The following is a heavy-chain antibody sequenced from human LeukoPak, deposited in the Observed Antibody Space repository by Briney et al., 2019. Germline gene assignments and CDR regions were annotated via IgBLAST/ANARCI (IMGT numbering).Heavy chain of an antibody. D-gene: IGHD1-1*01. Sequence: GGSLRLSCAASGFTFSNYWMTWVRQAPGKGLEWVSGISGSGGNTFYTDSVKGRFTISRDNSKNALFLQMNSLRAEDTAIYYCTKGNAPGSLYYFDHWGQGTLVTVSS. CDR2: ISGSGGNT. J-gene: IGHJ4*02. CDR3: TKGNAPGSLYYFDH. V-gene: IGHV3-23*01. CDR1: GFTFSNYW.